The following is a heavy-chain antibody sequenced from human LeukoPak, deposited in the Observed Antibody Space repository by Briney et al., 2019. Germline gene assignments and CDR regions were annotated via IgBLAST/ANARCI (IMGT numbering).Heavy chain of an antibody. CDR1: GFIFSSYA. D-gene: IGHD1-7*01. Sequence: GGSLRLSYAASGFIFSSYAMSWVRQAPGKGLEWVSGIGGSGDATYFADSVKGRFIISRDNSKNMLYLQMNSLRAEDTAVYYCAKDRGDYHSGNENYFDPWGQGTLVTVSS. J-gene: IGHJ5*02. CDR3: AKDRGDYHSGNENYFDP. CDR2: IGGSGDAT. V-gene: IGHV3-23*01.